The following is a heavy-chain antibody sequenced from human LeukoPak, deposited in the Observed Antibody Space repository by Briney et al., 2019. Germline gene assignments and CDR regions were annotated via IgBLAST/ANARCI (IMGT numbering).Heavy chain of an antibody. CDR3: AKPISGGLAVTADWFHP. V-gene: IGHV3-23*01. CDR2: INANSGTT. J-gene: IGHJ5*01. D-gene: IGHD6-19*01. CDR1: GGSISSSSYY. Sequence: PSETLFLTCTVSGGSISSSSYYWGWIRQPPGKGLEWVSTINANSGTTSYAASVRGRFTISRDNSKNTLYLQLNTLRADDTATYYCAKPISGGLAVTADWFHPWGQGTLVVVSS.